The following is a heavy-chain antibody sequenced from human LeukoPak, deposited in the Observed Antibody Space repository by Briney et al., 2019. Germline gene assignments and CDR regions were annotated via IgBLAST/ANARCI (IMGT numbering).Heavy chain of an antibody. D-gene: IGHD3-10*01. CDR3: AKDAPFMVRGDFDY. Sequence: PGGSLRLSCAASGFTFSSYEMNWVRQAPGKGLEWVTAISGSGGSTYYADSVKGRFTISRDNSKNTLYLQMNSLRAEDTAVYYCAKDAPFMVRGDFDYWGQGTLVTVSS. CDR2: ISGSGGST. V-gene: IGHV3-23*01. J-gene: IGHJ4*02. CDR1: GFTFSSYE.